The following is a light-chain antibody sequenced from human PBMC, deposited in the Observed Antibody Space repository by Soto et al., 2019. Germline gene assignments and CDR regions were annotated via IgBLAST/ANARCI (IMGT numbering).Light chain of an antibody. J-gene: IGLJ1*01. V-gene: IGLV1-51*02. Sequence: QSVLTQPPSVSAAPGQKVTISCSGSSSNIGNNYVSWYQQLPGTAPKALIYENNKRPSGIPDRFSGSKSGTSATLGITGLQTGDEAEYYCGTWDSSLSAYVFGTGTKLTVL. CDR3: GTWDSSLSAYV. CDR1: SSNIGNNY. CDR2: ENN.